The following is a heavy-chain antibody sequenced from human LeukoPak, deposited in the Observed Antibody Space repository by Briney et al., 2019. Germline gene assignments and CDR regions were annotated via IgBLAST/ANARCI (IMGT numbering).Heavy chain of an antibody. CDR3: ARDEDTDILTGNERFDY. Sequence: ASVKVSCKASGYTFTTYGIIWVRQAPGQGLEWMGWISANNGNTSYAQNLQGRVTMTTDTSTSTAYMELRSLRSDDTAEYYCARDEDTDILTGNERFDYWGQGTLVTVSS. J-gene: IGHJ4*02. V-gene: IGHV1-18*01. D-gene: IGHD3-9*01. CDR2: ISANNGNT. CDR1: GYTFTTYG.